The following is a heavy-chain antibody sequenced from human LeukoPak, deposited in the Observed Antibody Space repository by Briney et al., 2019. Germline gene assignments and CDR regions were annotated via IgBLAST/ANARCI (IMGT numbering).Heavy chain of an antibody. Sequence: SETLSLTCAVYGGSFSGYYWSWIRQPPGKGLEWIGEINHSGSTNYNPSLKSRVTISVDTSKNQFSLKLSSVTAADTAVYYCASHPMYYYDSSGYYSWGQGTLVTVSS. J-gene: IGHJ5*02. CDR3: ASHPMYYYDSSGYYS. CDR1: GGSFSGYY. V-gene: IGHV4-34*01. D-gene: IGHD3-22*01. CDR2: INHSGST.